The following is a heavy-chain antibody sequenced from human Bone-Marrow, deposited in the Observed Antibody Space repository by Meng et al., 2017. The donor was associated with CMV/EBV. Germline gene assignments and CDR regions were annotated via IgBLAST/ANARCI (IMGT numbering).Heavy chain of an antibody. CDR1: GFTFSSYA. Sequence: GESLKIFCAASGFTFSSYAMHWVRQAPGKGLEWVAVISYDGNNKYFADSVKGRFTISRDNSKNTLYLQMNSPRADDTAVYYCARGSVGLGIAARKTHDAFDIWGQGTMVTVSS. J-gene: IGHJ3*02. D-gene: IGHD6-6*01. CDR3: ARGSVGLGIAARKTHDAFDI. V-gene: IGHV3-30*04. CDR2: ISYDGNNK.